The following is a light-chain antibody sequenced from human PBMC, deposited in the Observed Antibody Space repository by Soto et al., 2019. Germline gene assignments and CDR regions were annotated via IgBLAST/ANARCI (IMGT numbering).Light chain of an antibody. CDR1: QSVSSN. Sequence: EIVMTQSPATLSVSPGERATLSCRASQSVSSNLAWYQQKPGQAPRLLIYGASTRATGIPARLSGSGSGTEFTLTISSLQSEYCAVYYWQQNNNLPPWTFGQGTKVEIK. V-gene: IGKV3-15*01. CDR2: GAS. CDR3: QQNNNLPPWT. J-gene: IGKJ1*01.